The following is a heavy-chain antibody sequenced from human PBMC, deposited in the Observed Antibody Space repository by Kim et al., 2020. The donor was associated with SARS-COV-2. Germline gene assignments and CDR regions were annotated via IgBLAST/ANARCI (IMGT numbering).Heavy chain of an antibody. CDR3: ARTLLFDSGWYDSTRYFDY. Sequence: SETLSLTCTVSGGSISSGGYYWSWIRQHPGKGLEWIGYIYYSGSTYYNPSLKSRVTISVDTSKNQFSLKLSSVTAADTAVYYCARTLLFDSGWYDSTRYFDYWGQGTLVTVSS. D-gene: IGHD6-19*01. J-gene: IGHJ4*02. CDR2: IYYSGST. CDR1: GGSISSGGYY. V-gene: IGHV4-31*03.